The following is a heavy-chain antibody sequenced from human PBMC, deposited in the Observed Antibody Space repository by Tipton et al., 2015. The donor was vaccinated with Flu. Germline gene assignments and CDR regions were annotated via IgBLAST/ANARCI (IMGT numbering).Heavy chain of an antibody. D-gene: IGHD6-19*01. V-gene: IGHV3-7*03. J-gene: IGHJ1*01. Sequence: SLRLSCAASGFTFSSYWMSWVRQAPGKGLEWVANIKQDGSEKYYVDSVKGRFTISRDNAKNSLYLQMNSLRAEDTAVYYCARGRHGGGQWLVRNSYFQHWGQGTLITVSS. CDR3: ARGRHGGGQWLVRNSYFQH. CDR2: IKQDGSEK. CDR1: GFTFSSYW.